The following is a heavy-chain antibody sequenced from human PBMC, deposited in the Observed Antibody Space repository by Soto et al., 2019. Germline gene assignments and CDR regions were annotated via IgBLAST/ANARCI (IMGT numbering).Heavy chain of an antibody. Sequence: ASETLSLTCAVYGGSFSGYYWSWIRQPPGRGLEWIGFIYYAGSTKYNPSLNSRVTISVDTSKNQFSLTVTSVTAADTAVYYCARETYGDYVGYFDPWGQGIQVTVSS. CDR2: IYYAGST. V-gene: IGHV4-59*12. J-gene: IGHJ5*02. CDR3: ARETYGDYVGYFDP. D-gene: IGHD4-17*01. CDR1: GGSFSGYY.